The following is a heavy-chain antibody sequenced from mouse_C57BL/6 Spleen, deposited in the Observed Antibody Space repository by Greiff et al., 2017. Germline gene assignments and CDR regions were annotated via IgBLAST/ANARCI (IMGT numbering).Heavy chain of an antibody. D-gene: IGHD2-2*01. J-gene: IGHJ3*01. CDR2: IYPGDGDT. CDR1: GYAFSSSW. CDR3: AGDYGYSWFAY. Sequence: VQLQQSGPELVKPGASVKISCKASGYAFSSSWMNWVKQRPGKGLEWIGRIYPGDGDTNYNGKFKGKATLTADKSSSTAYMQLSSLTSEDSAVYFCAGDYGYSWFAYWGQGTLVTVSA. V-gene: IGHV1-82*01.